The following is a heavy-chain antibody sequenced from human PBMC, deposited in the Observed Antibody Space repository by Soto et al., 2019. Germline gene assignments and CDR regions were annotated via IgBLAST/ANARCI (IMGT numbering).Heavy chain of an antibody. Sequence: SETLSLTCAVSGYSIGSGYYWGWLRQPPGKGLEWVGSIYHVGSTYYNPSLNSRVTLSIHMTNNHVSLILNSVTAAETAVYYCARVGPWVPYYYDSSHYTFENWFDPWGQGTLVTVSS. CDR1: GYSIGSGYY. D-gene: IGHD3-22*01. V-gene: IGHV4-38-2*01. CDR2: IYHVGST. CDR3: ARVGPWVPYYYDSSHYTFENWFDP. J-gene: IGHJ5*02.